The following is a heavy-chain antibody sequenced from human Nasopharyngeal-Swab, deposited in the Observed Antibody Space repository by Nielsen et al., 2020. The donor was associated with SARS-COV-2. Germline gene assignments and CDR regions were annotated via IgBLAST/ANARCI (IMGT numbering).Heavy chain of an antibody. CDR2: IYLDDDK. CDR3: ARTYYYDSSGYPRDYYYYYGMDV. CDR1: GFSLSTSGVG. D-gene: IGHD3-22*01. V-gene: IGHV2-5*02. Sequence: SGPTLVKPTQTLTLTCTFSGFSLSTSGVGVGWTRQPPGKALEWLSLIYLDDDKRYSPSLKSRLTITKDTSKNQVVLTMTNMDPVDTATYYCARTYYYDSSGYPRDYYYYYGMDVWGQGTTVTVSS. J-gene: IGHJ6*02.